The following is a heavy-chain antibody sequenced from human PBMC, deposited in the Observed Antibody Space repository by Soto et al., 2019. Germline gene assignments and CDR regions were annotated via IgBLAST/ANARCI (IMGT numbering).Heavy chain of an antibody. CDR1: GVSISSSSYY. Sequence: SETLSLTCTVSGVSISSSSYYWGWIRQPPGKGLEWIGSIYYSGSTYYNPSLKSRVTISIDTSKNHVSLNLTSVTAADTAVYYCATLTPPFDLWGQGTLVTVSS. J-gene: IGHJ4*02. CDR3: ATLTPPFDL. V-gene: IGHV4-39*02. CDR2: IYYSGST.